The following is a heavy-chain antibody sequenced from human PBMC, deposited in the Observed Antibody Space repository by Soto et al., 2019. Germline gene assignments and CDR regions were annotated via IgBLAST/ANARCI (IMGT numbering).Heavy chain of an antibody. J-gene: IGHJ3*02. CDR2: SYYSGST. V-gene: IGHV4-30-4*01. CDR3: ARGGGTMIVRVAFDI. D-gene: IGHD3-22*01. CDR1: GGSISSGDYY. Sequence: QVQLQESGPGLVKPSQTLSLTCTVSGGSISSGDYYWSWIRQPPGKGLEWIGYSYYSGSTYYNPSLNSRVTISVDTSKNQFSLKLSCATAADTAVYYCARGGGTMIVRVAFDIWGQGTMVTVSS.